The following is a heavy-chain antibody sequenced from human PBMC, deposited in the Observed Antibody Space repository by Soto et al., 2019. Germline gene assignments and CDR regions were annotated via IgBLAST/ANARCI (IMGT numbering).Heavy chain of an antibody. J-gene: IGHJ4*02. CDR1: GDTINIAGFA. Sequence: TSGSLSLTXTASGDTINIAGFAWTWKRQPTGKGLESLGHIYRSGSTYYDPPVRSRVSMSVDTSKNQFSLRLTSVTAADTAVYFCARTFSYDARGYCYLCFDFWGQGTLVTVSS. D-gene: IGHD3-22*01. V-gene: IGHV4-30-2*01. CDR3: ARTFSYDARGYCYLCFDF. CDR2: IYRSGST.